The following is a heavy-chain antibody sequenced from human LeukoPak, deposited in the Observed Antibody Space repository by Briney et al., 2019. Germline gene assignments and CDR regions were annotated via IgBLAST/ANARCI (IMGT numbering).Heavy chain of an antibody. J-gene: IGHJ4*02. CDR2: IKQDESDK. D-gene: IGHD3-16*02. CDR3: ARDHAYDYVWGSYRSHFDY. CDR1: GFTFSSYW. Sequence: HSGGSLRLSCAASGFTFSSYWMSWVRQAPGKGLEWVANIKQDESDKYYVDSVQGRFTISRDNAKNSLYLQMNSLRAEDTAVYYCARDHAYDYVWGSYRSHFDYWGQGTLVTVSS. V-gene: IGHV3-7*04.